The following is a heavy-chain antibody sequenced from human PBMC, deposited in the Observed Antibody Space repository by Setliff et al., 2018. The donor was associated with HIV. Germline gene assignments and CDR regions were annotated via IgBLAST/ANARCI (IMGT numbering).Heavy chain of an antibody. CDR2: INHRGSA. J-gene: IGHJ6*03. V-gene: IGHV4-34*01. D-gene: IGHD6-13*01. Sequence: SETLSLTCAVYGGSFSGYFWSWIRQSPGKGLEWIGEINHRGSANHNPSFKSRVIISVDTSKNQFSLKLSSVTAADTAVYYCARQGWFSSSYYPRNYVDVWGKGTTVTVSS. CDR3: ARQGWFSSSYYPRNYVDV. CDR1: GGSFSGYF.